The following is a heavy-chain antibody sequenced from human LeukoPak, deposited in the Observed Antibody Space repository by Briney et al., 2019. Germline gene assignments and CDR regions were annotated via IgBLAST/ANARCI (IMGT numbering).Heavy chain of an antibody. V-gene: IGHV3-23*01. CDR2: ITGSGGST. J-gene: IGHJ3*02. CDR1: GFTFSNYA. CDR3: GSLVGYAFDI. D-gene: IGHD2-15*01. Sequence: GGSLRLSCAASGFTFSNYAMSWVRQAPGKGLEWVSSITGSGGSTYYADFVKGRFTISRDNSKNTLYLQMNSLRAEDTAVYYCGSLVGYAFDIWGQGTMVTVSS.